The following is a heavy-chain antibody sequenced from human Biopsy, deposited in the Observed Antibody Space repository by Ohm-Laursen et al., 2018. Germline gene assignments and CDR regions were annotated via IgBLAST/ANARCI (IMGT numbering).Heavy chain of an antibody. CDR3: ARAGVGSDGTDSYYYGMDV. CDR2: ISPSGATT. CDR1: GNTFATYH. D-gene: IGHD5-24*01. Sequence: VASVKVFCKASGNTFATYHIHWVRQAPGQGLEWMGVISPSGATTSFSQKFQGRITMTRDTSTGTVYMDLNSLGSEGTAVYYCARAGVGSDGTDSYYYGMDVWGPGTTVTVSS. V-gene: IGHV1-46*01. J-gene: IGHJ6*02.